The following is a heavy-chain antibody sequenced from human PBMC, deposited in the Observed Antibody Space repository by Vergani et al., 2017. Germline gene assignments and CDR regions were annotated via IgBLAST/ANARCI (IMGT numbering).Heavy chain of an antibody. V-gene: IGHV3-9*01. D-gene: IGHD2-2*01. CDR2: ISWNSGSI. CDR3: AKVSPLVPAATGYYFDY. Sequence: EVDLVESGGGLAQPGGSLRLSCEASGITFWKFGMHWVRQGPGKGLEWVSGISWNSGSIGYADSVKGRFTISRDNAKNSLYLQMNSLRAEDTALYYCAKVSPLVPAATGYYFDYWGQGTLVTVSS. J-gene: IGHJ4*02. CDR1: GITFWKFG.